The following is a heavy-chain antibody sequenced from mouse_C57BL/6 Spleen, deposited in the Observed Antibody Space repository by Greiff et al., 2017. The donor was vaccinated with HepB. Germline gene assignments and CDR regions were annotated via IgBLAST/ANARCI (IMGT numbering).Heavy chain of an antibody. CDR1: GYTFTDYY. J-gene: IGHJ2*01. V-gene: IGHV1-76*01. CDR2: IYPGSGNT. CDR3: AREGGVRQENYFDY. D-gene: IGHD2-14*01. Sequence: QVQLQQSGAELVRPGASVKLSCKASGYTFTDYYINWVKQRPGQGLEWIARIYPGSGNTYYNEKFKGKATLTAEKSSSTAYMQLSSLTSEDSAVYFCAREGGVRQENYFDYWGQGTTLTVSS.